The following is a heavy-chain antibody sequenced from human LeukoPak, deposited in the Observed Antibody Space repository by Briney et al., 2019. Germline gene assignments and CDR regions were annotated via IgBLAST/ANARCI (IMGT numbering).Heavy chain of an antibody. Sequence: GGSLRLSCAASGFTFSSYWMSWVRQAPGKGLEWVANIKQDGSEKYYVDSVKGRFTISRDNPKNSLYLQMNSLRAEDTAVYCCARSPPLWNGDAFDIWGQGTMVTVSS. CDR3: ARSPPLWNGDAFDI. D-gene: IGHD1-1*01. CDR1: GFTFSSYW. J-gene: IGHJ3*02. CDR2: IKQDGSEK. V-gene: IGHV3-7*01.